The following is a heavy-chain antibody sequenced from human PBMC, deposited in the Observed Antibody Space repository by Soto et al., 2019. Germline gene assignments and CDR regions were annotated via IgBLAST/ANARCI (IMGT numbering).Heavy chain of an antibody. CDR2: INPNSGGT. CDR1: GYTFTGYY. CDR3: AREIYNSGWSVYYYYGMDV. D-gene: IGHD6-19*01. J-gene: IGHJ6*02. Sequence: VASVKVSCKASGYTFTGYYMHWVRQAPGQGLEWMGWINPNSGGTNYAQKFQGRVTMTRDTSISTAYMELSRLRSDDTAVYYCAREIYNSGWSVYYYYGMDVWGQGTTVTVSS. V-gene: IGHV1-2*02.